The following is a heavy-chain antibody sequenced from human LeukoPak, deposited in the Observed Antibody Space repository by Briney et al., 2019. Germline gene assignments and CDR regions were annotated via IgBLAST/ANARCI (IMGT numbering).Heavy chain of an antibody. CDR2: IYSGGST. CDR3: ARGTNSSSWYWATYYYYGMDV. CDR1: GFAVSSNY. V-gene: IGHV3-53*04. Sequence: GGSLRLSCAASGFAVSSNYMSWVRQAPGKGLEWVSVIYSGGSTYYADSVKGRFTISRHNSKNTLYLQMNSLRAEDTAVYYCARGTNSSSWYWATYYYYGMDVWGQGTTVTVSS. D-gene: IGHD6-13*01. J-gene: IGHJ6*02.